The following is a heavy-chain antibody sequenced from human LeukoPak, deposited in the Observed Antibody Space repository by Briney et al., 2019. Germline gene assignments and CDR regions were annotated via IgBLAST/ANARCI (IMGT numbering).Heavy chain of an antibody. D-gene: IGHD2-8*01. Sequence: SGTLSLTRGVSGGSISNTNWWSWVRQPPGQGLEWIGEISLTGLTHYNPSLESRVTVSLDKSKNQLSLNLTSVTAADTAVYYCSRENGAFSPFGYWGQGTLVTVLS. CDR2: ISLTGLT. V-gene: IGHV4-4*02. J-gene: IGHJ4*02. CDR3: SRENGAFSPFGY. CDR1: GGSISNTNW.